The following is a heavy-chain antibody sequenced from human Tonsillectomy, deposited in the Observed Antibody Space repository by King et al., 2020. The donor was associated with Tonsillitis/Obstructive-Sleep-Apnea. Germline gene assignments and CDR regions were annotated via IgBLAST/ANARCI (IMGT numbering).Heavy chain of an antibody. CDR2: INPNSGGT. D-gene: IGHD2-2*01. Sequence: QLVQSGAEVKKPGASVKVSCKASGYTFIDYYMYWVRQAPGQGLEWMGWINPNSGGTNYAQKFQGRVTMTRDTSITTAYMEMSRLRSDDTAVYYCARGYCTSPSCSIGRHYYGMDVWGQGTTVTVSS. J-gene: IGHJ6*02. CDR3: ARGYCTSPSCSIGRHYYGMDV. CDR1: GYTFIDYY. V-gene: IGHV1-2*02.